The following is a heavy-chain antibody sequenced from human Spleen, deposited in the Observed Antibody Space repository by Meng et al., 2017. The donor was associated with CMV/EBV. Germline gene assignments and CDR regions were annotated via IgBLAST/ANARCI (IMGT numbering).Heavy chain of an antibody. CDR3: ARWGSNYFAFDY. CDR2: IYYSGST. CDR1: GGSISSSSYY. J-gene: IGHJ4*02. V-gene: IGHV4-39*07. D-gene: IGHD3-10*01. Sequence: SETLSLTCTVSGGSISSSSYYWGWIRQPPGKGLEWIGSIYYSGSTYYNPSLKSRVTISVGTSKTHFSLTLKSVTAADTAVYFCARWGSNYFAFDYWGPGMLVTVSS.